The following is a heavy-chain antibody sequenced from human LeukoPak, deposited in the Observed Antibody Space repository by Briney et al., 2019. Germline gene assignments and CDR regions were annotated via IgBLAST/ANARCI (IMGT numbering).Heavy chain of an antibody. CDR2: IYTSGST. CDR1: GDSISSSY. Sequence: SETLSLTCTVSGDSISSSYWSWIRQPAGKGLEWIGRIYTSGSTNYNPSLKSRVIMSLDTSENQFSLKLSSVTAADTAIYYCARGVRYSSGWNNWFDPWGQGTLVTASS. J-gene: IGHJ5*02. D-gene: IGHD6-19*01. CDR3: ARGVRYSSGWNNWFDP. V-gene: IGHV4-4*07.